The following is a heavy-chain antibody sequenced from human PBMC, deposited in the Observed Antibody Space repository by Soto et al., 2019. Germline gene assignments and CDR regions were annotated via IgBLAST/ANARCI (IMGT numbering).Heavy chain of an antibody. CDR2: ISAYNGNT. D-gene: IGHD3-3*01. V-gene: IGHV1-18*01. CDR3: ARIVGNPDYDFWSSSLDV. CDR1: GYTFTSYG. J-gene: IGHJ6*02. Sequence: ASVKVSCKASGYTFTSYGISWVRQAPGQGLEWMGWISAYNGNTNYAQKLQGRVTMTTDTSTSTAYMELRSLRSDDTAVYYCARIVGNPDYDFWSSSLDVWGQGTTVTVSS.